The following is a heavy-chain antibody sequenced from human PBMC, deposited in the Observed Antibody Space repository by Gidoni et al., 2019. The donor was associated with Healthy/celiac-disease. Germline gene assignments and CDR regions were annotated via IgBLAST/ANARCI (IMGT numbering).Heavy chain of an antibody. CDR3: ARDSLDSMYNWFDP. CDR1: GGSISSSSYY. V-gene: IGHV4-39*07. D-gene: IGHD3-22*01. J-gene: IGHJ5*02. Sequence: QLQLQESGPGLVKPSETLSLTCTVSGGSISSSSYYWGWIRQPPGKGLEWIGSIYYSGSTYYNPSLKSRVTISVDTSKNQFSLKLSSVTAADTAVYYCARDSLDSMYNWFDPWGQGTLVTVSS. CDR2: IYYSGST.